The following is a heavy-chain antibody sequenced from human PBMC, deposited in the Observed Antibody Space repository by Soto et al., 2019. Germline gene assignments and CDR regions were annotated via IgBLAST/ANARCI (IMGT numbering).Heavy chain of an antibody. J-gene: IGHJ3*02. V-gene: IGHV4-31*03. Sequence: VQLQESGPGLGKPSHTLSLTCPVSGGSISSGDYYWTWIRQHPGKGLEWIGYIPYSGTTYYNPSREGCVAISVDQYMYRCSLSLSAVCAANTAVYYCARVCEIYGLFEAFDIWGQRTMVCVSS. CDR3: ARVCEIYGLFEAFDI. D-gene: IGHD2-15*01. CDR2: IPYSGTT. CDR1: GGSISSGDYY.